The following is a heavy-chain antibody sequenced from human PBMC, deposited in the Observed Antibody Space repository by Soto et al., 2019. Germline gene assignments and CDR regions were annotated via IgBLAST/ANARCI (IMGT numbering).Heavy chain of an antibody. CDR3: AGGVGSGSYYDWFDP. V-gene: IGHV3-11*01. J-gene: IGHJ5*02. CDR2: ISSSGSTI. CDR1: GFTFSDYY. Sequence: GGSLRLSCAASGFTFSDYYMSWIRQAPGKGLEWVSYISSSGSTIYYADSVKGRFTISRDNAKNSLYLQMNSLRAEDTAVYYCAGGVGSGSYYDWFDPWGQGTLVTVSS. D-gene: IGHD3-10*01.